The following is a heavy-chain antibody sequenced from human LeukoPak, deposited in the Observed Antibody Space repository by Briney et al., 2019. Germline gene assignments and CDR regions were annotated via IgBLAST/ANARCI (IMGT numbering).Heavy chain of an antibody. CDR3: ARPNDYGGIGY. V-gene: IGHV3-74*01. J-gene: IGHJ4*02. CDR1: GFTFSSYW. CDR2: INSDGSST. Sequence: GGSLRLSCAASGFTFSSYWMHWVRQAPGKGLVWVSRINSDGSSTTYADSVKGRFTISRDNAKNSLYLQMNSLRAEDTAVYYCARPNDYGGIGYWGQGTLVTVSS. D-gene: IGHD4-23*01.